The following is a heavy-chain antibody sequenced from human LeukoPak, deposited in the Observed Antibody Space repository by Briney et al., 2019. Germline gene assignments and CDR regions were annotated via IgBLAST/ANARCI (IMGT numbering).Heavy chain of an antibody. V-gene: IGHV1-18*01. CDR3: ARDRAPGRIGLSY. J-gene: IGHJ4*02. CDR2: ISAYNGNT. Sequence: ASVKVSCKASGYTFTSYGISWVRQAPGQGLEWMGWISAYNGNTNYAQKLQGRVTMTRDTSIATAYMELSRLRSDDTAVYYCARDRAPGRIGLSYWGQGTLVTVSS. D-gene: IGHD3-10*01. CDR1: GYTFTSYG.